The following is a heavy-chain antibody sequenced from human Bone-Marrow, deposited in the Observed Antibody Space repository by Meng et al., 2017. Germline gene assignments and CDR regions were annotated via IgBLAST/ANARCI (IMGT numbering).Heavy chain of an antibody. CDR1: GGSISSGNHY. CDR2: IYYSGST. J-gene: IGHJ2*01. CDR3: ASLYGDSSVWYLDL. D-gene: IGHD4-17*01. Sequence: VQLQDAGPGLVEPSKTLSLTCTVSGGSISSGNHYWSWIRQHSGKDLEYIGYIYYSGSTYYNPSLKSRVIISVDTSKNQFSLRLNSVTAADTAVYYCASLYGDSSVWYLDLWGRGTLVTVSS. V-gene: IGHV4-31*03.